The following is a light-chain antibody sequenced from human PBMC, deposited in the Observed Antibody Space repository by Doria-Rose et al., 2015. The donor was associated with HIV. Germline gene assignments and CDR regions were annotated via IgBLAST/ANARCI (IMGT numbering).Light chain of an antibody. Sequence: TQSPGTLSLSPGERATLSCRASQSFSSTYLAWYQQKRGQAPSLLIYDGSTRATGIPDRFSASGSGTDFALTINRLEPEDFALYYCHQYGTSWTCGQGTKVEI. V-gene: IGKV3-20*01. CDR1: QSFSSTY. J-gene: IGKJ1*01. CDR2: DGS. CDR3: HQYGTSWT.